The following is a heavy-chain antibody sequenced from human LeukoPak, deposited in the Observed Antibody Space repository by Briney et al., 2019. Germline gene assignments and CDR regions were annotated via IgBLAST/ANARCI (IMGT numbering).Heavy chain of an antibody. J-gene: IGHJ3*02. V-gene: IGHV1-2*02. CDR1: GYTFTAYY. D-gene: IGHD3-22*01. Sequence: ASVKVSCETSGYTFTAYYIHWVRQAPGQGLEWMGWINPKTGDTNSAQEFQGRVTMTRDTSISTAYMELRRLRSDDTAVYYCARDARLWGHFPYYDSDGYFPAAFDMWGQGTMVTVSS. CDR3: ARDARLWGHFPYYDSDGYFPAAFDM. CDR2: INPKTGDT.